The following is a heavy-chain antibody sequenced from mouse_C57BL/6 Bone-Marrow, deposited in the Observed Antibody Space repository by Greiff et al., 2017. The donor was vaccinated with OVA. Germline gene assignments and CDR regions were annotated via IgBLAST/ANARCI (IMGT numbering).Heavy chain of an antibody. J-gene: IGHJ3*01. CDR3: TKSGNYAAWFAY. CDR1: GFTFSDAW. CDR2: IRNKANNHAT. Sequence: DVMLVESGGGLVQPGGSMKLSCAASGFTFSDAWMDWVRQSPEKGLEWVAEIRNKANNHATYYAVSVKGRFTISRNDSQSSVYLQMNSLRAEDTGIYYCTKSGNYAAWFAYWGQGTLVTVSA. D-gene: IGHD2-10*02. V-gene: IGHV6-6*01.